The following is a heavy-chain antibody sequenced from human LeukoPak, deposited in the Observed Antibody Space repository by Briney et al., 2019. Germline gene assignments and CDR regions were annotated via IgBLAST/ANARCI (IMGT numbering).Heavy chain of an antibody. J-gene: IGHJ4*02. CDR1: GGSISSGGYY. D-gene: IGHD3-22*01. CDR3: ARDQGHYYDSSGYSALDY. CDR2: IYHSGST. V-gene: IGHV4-30-2*01. Sequence: PSETLSLTCTVSGGSISSGGYYWSWIRQPPGKGLEWIGYIYHSGSTYYNPSLKSRVTISVDKSKNQFSLKLSSVTAADTAVYYCARDQGHYYDSSGYSALDYWGQGTLVTVSS.